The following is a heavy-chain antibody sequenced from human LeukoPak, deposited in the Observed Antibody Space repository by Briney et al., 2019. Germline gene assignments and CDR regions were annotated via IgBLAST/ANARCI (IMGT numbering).Heavy chain of an antibody. CDR3: ARDVGSSWFSIWFDP. Sequence: SETLSLTCTVSGGSISSDNYYWTWIRQPAGKGLEWIGRIYASGSANYNPSLKSRVTISVDTSKNQFSLKLNSVTAADTAMYYCARDVGSSWFSIWFDPWGQGTLVTVSS. D-gene: IGHD6-13*01. V-gene: IGHV4-61*02. CDR1: GGSISSDNYY. J-gene: IGHJ5*02. CDR2: IYASGSA.